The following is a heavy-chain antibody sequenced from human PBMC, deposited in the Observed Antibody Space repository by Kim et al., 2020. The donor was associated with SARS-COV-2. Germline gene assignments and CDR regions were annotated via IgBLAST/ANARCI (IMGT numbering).Heavy chain of an antibody. CDR3: ARDGDSYGYYFDY. CDR2: IYYSGSK. V-gene: IGHV4-31*03. D-gene: IGHD5-18*01. J-gene: IGHJ4*02. Sequence: SETLSLTCTVSGGSISSGGYYWTWIRQHPGKGLEWIGYIYYSGSKYYNPSLKSRVTISVDTSKNQFSLKLSSVTAADTAVYYCARDGDSYGYYFDYWGQGTPVTVSS. CDR1: GGSISSGGYY.